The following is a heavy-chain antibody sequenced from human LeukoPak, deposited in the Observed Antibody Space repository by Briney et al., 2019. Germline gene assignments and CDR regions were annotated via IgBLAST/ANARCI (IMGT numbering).Heavy chain of an antibody. Sequence: GGPLRLSCAASGFTFSNYAMSWVRQAPGKGLEWVSTISGSGGGTYYADSVKGRFTLSRDNSMNALYLQMNSLRAEDTAVYYCAKDVESGRSADYWGQGTLVTVSS. CDR1: GFTFSNYA. J-gene: IGHJ4*02. V-gene: IGHV3-23*01. D-gene: IGHD3-10*01. CDR2: ISGSGGGT. CDR3: AKDVESGRSADY.